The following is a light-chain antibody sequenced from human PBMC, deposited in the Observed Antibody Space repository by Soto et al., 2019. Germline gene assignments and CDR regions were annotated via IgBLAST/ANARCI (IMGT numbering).Light chain of an antibody. CDR2: EVA. Sequence: QSALSHPSSVSASPGQSITISCTGTKNDIGDYNYVSWYQQHPGKAPKLLIYEVAKRPSGVSNRFSGSKSGNTASLTISGLQAEDEADYYCSSYTSSTTKVFGTRTKVTGL. CDR1: KNDIGDYNY. J-gene: IGLJ1*01. CDR3: SSYTSSTTKV. V-gene: IGLV2-14*01.